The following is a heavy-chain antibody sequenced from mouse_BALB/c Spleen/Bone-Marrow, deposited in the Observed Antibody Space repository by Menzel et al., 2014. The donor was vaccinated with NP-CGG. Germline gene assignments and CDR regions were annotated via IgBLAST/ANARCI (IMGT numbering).Heavy chain of an antibody. CDR1: GFTFSNYG. J-gene: IGHJ3*01. Sequence: DVKLVESGGGLVQPGGSLKLSCAASGFTFSNYGMSWVRQTPDKRLEFVATINTNGGDTYYPDSVKGRFTISRDNVKNTLYLQMSGLKSEDTAMYYCARGVECVSWFAYWGQGTLVAVSA. D-gene: IGHD6-1*01. V-gene: IGHV5-6-3*01. CDR3: ARGVECVSWFAY. CDR2: INTNGGDT.